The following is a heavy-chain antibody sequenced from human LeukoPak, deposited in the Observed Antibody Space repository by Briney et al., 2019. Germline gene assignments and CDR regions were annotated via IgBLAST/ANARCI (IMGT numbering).Heavy chain of an antibody. Sequence: GGSLRLSCAASGFTFTTYWMSWVRQAPGKGLEWMANIKQDGSEKYYVDSVKGRFIISRDNAKSSLYLQMNSLRAEDTAVYYCARINSGRHLGDAFDIWGQGTTVTVSS. CDR2: IKQDGSEK. J-gene: IGHJ3*02. V-gene: IGHV3-7*01. D-gene: IGHD1-26*01. CDR3: ARINSGRHLGDAFDI. CDR1: GFTFTTYW.